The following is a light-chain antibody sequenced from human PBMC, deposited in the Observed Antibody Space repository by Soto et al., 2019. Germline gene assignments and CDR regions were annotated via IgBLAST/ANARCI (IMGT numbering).Light chain of an antibody. Sequence: DIQMTQSPSSLSVSVGDRVTITCRASQSISSFLNWYQQKPGRAPKLLIYASSNLQSGVPSTFSGSGSGTDFTLTISSLQPEDFATYYCQQSYSTPYTVGQGTKLGIK. CDR3: QQSYSTPYT. CDR2: ASS. CDR1: QSISSF. V-gene: IGKV1-39*01. J-gene: IGKJ2*01.